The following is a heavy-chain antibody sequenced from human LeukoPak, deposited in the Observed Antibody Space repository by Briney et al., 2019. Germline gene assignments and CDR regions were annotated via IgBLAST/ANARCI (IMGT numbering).Heavy chain of an antibody. Sequence: KTGGSLRLSCAASGFTFSKVGMSWVRQAPGKGLEGVGRIKSTSDDGTSHYPQPVTGTLTISRDESKSPVYLQMDSLRGEDTAVYYCSGTRGDLWGQGTLVTLSS. CDR2: IKSTSDDGTS. D-gene: IGHD1-1*01. J-gene: IGHJ1*01. V-gene: IGHV3-15*06. CDR3: SGTRGDL. CDR1: GFTFSKVG.